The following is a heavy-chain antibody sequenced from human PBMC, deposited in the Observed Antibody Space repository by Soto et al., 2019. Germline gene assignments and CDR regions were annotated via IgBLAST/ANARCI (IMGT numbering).Heavy chain of an antibody. J-gene: IGHJ4*02. CDR2: IIPIFGTA. Sequence: QVQLVQSGAEVKKPGSSVKVSCKASGGTFSSYAISWVRQAPGQGLEWMGGIIPIFGTANYAQKFKGRVTMTADISTSQPQMELGSLSAEAAPVDYGARGGGVGATTGWDWGQGTLVTVSS. CDR1: GGTFSSYA. D-gene: IGHD1-26*01. CDR3: ARGGGVGATTGWD. V-gene: IGHV1-69*06.